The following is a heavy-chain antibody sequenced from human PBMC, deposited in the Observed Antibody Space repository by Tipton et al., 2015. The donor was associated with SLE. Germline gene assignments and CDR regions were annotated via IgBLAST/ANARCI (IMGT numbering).Heavy chain of an antibody. D-gene: IGHD3-16*01. CDR1: GGSFSGYY. V-gene: IGHV4-34*01. J-gene: IGHJ6*02. CDR3: ARHTPPWDYYYYGMDV. Sequence: GSLRLSCAVYGGSFSGYYWSWIRQPPGKGLEWIGEINHSENTNCNPSLKSRVTISVDTSKNQFSLKLSSVTAADTAVYYCARHTPPWDYYYYGMDVWGQGTTVTVSS. CDR2: INHSENT.